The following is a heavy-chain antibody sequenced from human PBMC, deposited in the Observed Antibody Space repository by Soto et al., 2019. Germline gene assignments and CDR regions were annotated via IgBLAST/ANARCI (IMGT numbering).Heavy chain of an antibody. CDR3: AREGGSYYDFWSGYSPGHYGMDV. D-gene: IGHD3-3*01. J-gene: IGHJ6*02. V-gene: IGHV4-39*07. Sequence: QPPGKGLEWIGTIYYNGSTNYNPSLKSRVTISVDTSKNQFSLKLSSVTAADTAVYYCAREGGSYYDFWSGYSPGHYGMDVWGQGTTVTVSS. CDR2: IYYNGST.